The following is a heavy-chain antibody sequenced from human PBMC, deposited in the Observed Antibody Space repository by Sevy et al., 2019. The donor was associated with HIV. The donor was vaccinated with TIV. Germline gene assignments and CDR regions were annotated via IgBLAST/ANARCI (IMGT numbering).Heavy chain of an antibody. CDR2: ISSSSSYI. CDR1: GFTFSSYS. V-gene: IGHV3-21*01. CDR3: ARGLERYCSGGSCYFRPYFDY. J-gene: IGHJ4*02. Sequence: GGSLRLSCAASGFTFSSYSMNWVRQAPGKGLEWVSSISSSSSYIYYADSVKGRFTIPRDNAKNSLYLQMNSLRAEDTAVYYCARGLERYCSGGSCYFRPYFDYWGQGTLVTVSS. D-gene: IGHD2-15*01.